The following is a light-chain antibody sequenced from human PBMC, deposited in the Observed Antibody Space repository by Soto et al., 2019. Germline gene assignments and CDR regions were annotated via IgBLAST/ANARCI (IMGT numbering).Light chain of an antibody. CDR1: QSVSSN. J-gene: IGKJ2*01. V-gene: IGKV3-15*01. CDR2: GAS. CDR3: QQYNNWPYT. Sequence: EIVLTQSPATLSLSPGERGTLSCRASQSVSSNLAWYQQKPGQAPRLLIYGASTRATGIPARFSGSGSGTEFTLTISSLQSEDFAVYYCQQYNNWPYTFGQGTKLEIK.